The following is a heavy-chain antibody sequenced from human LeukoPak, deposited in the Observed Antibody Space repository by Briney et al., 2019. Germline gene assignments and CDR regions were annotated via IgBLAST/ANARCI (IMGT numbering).Heavy chain of an antibody. D-gene: IGHD3-16*02. Sequence: PGGTLRLSCAASGCTFINFGMNCVREAPGKGLEWVSGISGRGASTNYADSVKGRFTISRDSSKNLLYLQMNSLRAEDRAVYYCAKLYDYVWGSYRYIGGRHFDYWGQGTLVTVSS. J-gene: IGHJ4*02. CDR3: AKLYDYVWGSYRYIGGRHFDY. V-gene: IGHV3-23*01. CDR2: ISGRGAST. CDR1: GCTFINFG.